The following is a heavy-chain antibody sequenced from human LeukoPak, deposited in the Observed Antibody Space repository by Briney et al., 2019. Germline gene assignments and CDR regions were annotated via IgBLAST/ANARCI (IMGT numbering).Heavy chain of an antibody. J-gene: IGHJ4*02. V-gene: IGHV1-8*01. D-gene: IGHD3-10*01. CDR3: ARGYGSGSYYNGPEGY. CDR2: MNPNSGNT. Sequence: GASVKVSCKTAGYTFTSYEINWVRQAPGQGLEWMGWMNPNSGNTGYARKFQGRVTMTRNTFTRTAYMELISLRSEDTAVYYCARGYGSGSYYNGPEGYWGQGTLVTVSS. CDR1: GYTFTSYE.